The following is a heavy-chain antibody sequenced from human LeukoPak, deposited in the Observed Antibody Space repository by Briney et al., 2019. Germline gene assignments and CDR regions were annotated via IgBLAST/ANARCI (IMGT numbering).Heavy chain of an antibody. CDR1: GFTVSSNS. CDR2: IYSDNT. V-gene: IGHV3-66*03. Sequence: GGSLRLSCTVSGFTVSSNSMSWVRQAPGKGLEWVSFIYSDNTHYSDSVKGRFTISRDNSKNTLYLQMNSLRAEDTAVYYCAKDRLYYYDSELDYWGQGTLVTVSS. CDR3: AKDRLYYYDSELDY. D-gene: IGHD3-22*01. J-gene: IGHJ4*02.